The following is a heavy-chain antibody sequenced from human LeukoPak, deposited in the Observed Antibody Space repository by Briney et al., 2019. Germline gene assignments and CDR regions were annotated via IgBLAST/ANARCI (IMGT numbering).Heavy chain of an antibody. J-gene: IGHJ4*02. CDR2: ISSSGSTI. CDR1: GFTLSDYY. V-gene: IGHV3-11*01. D-gene: IGHD1-26*01. CDR3: AGGWAEWELPFDY. Sequence: GGSLRLSCAASGFTLSDYYMSWIRQAPGKGLEWVSYISSSGSTIYYADSVKGRFTISRDNAKNSLYLQMNSLRAEDTAVYYCAGGWAEWELPFDYWGQGTLVTVSS.